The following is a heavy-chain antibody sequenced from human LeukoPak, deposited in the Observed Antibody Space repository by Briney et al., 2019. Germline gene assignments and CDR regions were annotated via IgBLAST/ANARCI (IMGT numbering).Heavy chain of an antibody. CDR2: SSGSGGST. CDR1: GFTFSSYA. V-gene: IGHV3-23*01. Sequence: HSGGFLRLSCAASGFTFSSYAMSWVRQAPGKGLEWVSASSGSGGSTYYADSVKGRFTISRDNSKNTLYLQMNSLRAEDTAVYYCAKNYDFWSGYFDYWGQGTLVTVSS. D-gene: IGHD3-3*01. CDR3: AKNYDFWSGYFDY. J-gene: IGHJ4*02.